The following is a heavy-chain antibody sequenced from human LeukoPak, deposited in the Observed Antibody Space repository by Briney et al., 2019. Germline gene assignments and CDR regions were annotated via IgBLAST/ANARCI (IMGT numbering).Heavy chain of an antibody. J-gene: IGHJ5*02. CDR1: GFTFGDYA. D-gene: IGHD4-17*01. Sequence: GGSLRLSCTVSGFTFGDYAMSWVRQAPGKGLEWVGFIRSKAYGGTAEYAASVKGRFTISRDDSKSIAYLQMNSLKTEDTAVYYCTRLVHYGDTGDWFYPWGQGTLVTVSS. CDR3: TRLVHYGDTGDWFYP. V-gene: IGHV3-49*04. CDR2: IRSKAYGGTA.